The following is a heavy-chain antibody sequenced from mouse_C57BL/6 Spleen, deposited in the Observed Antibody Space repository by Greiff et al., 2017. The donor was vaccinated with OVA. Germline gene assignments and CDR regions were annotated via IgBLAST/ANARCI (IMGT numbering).Heavy chain of an antibody. Sequence: VQLQQSGAELVRPGTSVKVSCKASGYAFTNYLIEWVKQRPGQGLEWIGVINPGSGGTNYNEKFKGKATLTADKSSSTAYMQLSSLTSEDSAVYFCARSYYYGSSYNCDVWGTGTTVTVSS. V-gene: IGHV1-54*01. CDR1: GYAFTNYL. CDR3: ARSYYYGSSYNCDV. J-gene: IGHJ1*03. D-gene: IGHD1-1*01. CDR2: INPGSGGT.